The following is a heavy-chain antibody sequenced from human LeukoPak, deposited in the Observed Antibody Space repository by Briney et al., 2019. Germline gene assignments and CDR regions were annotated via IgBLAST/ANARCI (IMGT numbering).Heavy chain of an antibody. D-gene: IGHD2-15*01. CDR3: AKRIPSKRYYYYGMDV. J-gene: IGHJ6*02. CDR1: GFTFSSYG. Sequence: GGSLRLSCAASGFTFSSYGMHWVRQAPGKGLEWVAVISYDGSNKYYADSVKGRFTISRDNSKNTLSLQMNSLRAEDTAIYYCAKRIPSKRYYYYGMDVGGQGTTVTVSS. CDR2: ISYDGSNK. V-gene: IGHV3-30*18.